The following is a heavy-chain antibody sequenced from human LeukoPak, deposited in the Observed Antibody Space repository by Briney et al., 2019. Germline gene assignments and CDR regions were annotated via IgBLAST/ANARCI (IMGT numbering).Heavy chain of an antibody. Sequence: ASVKVSCKASGYTFTGYYMHWVRQAPGQGLEWMGWINPNSGGTNYAQKFQGRVTMTRDTSISTAYMELSRLRSDDTAVYYCARDDYGGNSGPYYYYGMDVWGQGTTVTVSS. CDR3: ARDDYGGNSGPYYYYGMDV. V-gene: IGHV1-2*02. CDR1: GYTFTGYY. D-gene: IGHD4-23*01. CDR2: INPNSGGT. J-gene: IGHJ6*02.